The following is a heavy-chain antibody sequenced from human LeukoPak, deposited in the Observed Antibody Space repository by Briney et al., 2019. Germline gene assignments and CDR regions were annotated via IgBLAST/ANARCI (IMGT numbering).Heavy chain of an antibody. Sequence: ASVKVSCKASGYTFTGYYMHWVRQAPGQGLEWMGWINAGNGNTKYSQEFQGRVTITRDTSASTAYMELSSLRSEDMAVYYCARGTIFGVVITSGSGFDYWGQGTLVTVSS. CDR3: ARGTIFGVVITSGSGFDY. J-gene: IGHJ4*02. CDR2: INAGNGNT. V-gene: IGHV1-3*03. D-gene: IGHD3-3*01. CDR1: GYTFTGYY.